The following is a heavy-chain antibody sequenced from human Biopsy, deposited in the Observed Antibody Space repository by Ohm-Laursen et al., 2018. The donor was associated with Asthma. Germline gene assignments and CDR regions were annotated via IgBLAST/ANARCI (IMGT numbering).Heavy chain of an antibody. CDR2: ISKDASTQ. J-gene: IGHJ3*02. CDR3: VRDGTDDAFDI. D-gene: IGHD1-1*01. V-gene: IGHV3-30*01. CDR1: GFTFSNFA. Sequence: SLRLSCAASGFTFSNFAIHWVRQAPGKGLEWVGVISKDASTQDYADSVKGRFTMARDNSKSTLDLQMNSLREEDTAVYYCVRDGTDDAFDIWGQGTVVSVSS.